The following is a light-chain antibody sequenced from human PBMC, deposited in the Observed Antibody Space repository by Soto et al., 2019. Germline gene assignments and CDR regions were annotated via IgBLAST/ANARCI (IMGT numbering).Light chain of an antibody. J-gene: IGKJ5*01. Sequence: EIVMTQSPATLSVSPGERANLSCRASQSVSSNLAWYQQKPGQAPRLLIYGASIRATGIPARFSGSGSGTEFTLTISSLQSEDFAVYYCQQYNNWPVTFGQGTRLEIK. CDR1: QSVSSN. V-gene: IGKV3D-15*01. CDR3: QQYNNWPVT. CDR2: GAS.